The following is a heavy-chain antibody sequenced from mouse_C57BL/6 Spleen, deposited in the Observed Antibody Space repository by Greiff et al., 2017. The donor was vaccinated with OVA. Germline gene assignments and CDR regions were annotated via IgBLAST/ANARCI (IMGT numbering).Heavy chain of an antibody. J-gene: IGHJ4*01. CDR3: ARLDGYYAMDY. CDR2: ISYSGST. V-gene: IGHV3-1*01. D-gene: IGHD2-3*01. CDR1: GYSITSGYD. Sequence: EVKLMESGPGMVKPSQSLSLTCTVTGYSITSGYDWHWIRHSPGNKLEWIVYISYSGSTNYHPSLKSVIFITHDTSKNHVFLKLKSVTTEDTATYYGARLDGYYAMDYWGQGTSVTVSS.